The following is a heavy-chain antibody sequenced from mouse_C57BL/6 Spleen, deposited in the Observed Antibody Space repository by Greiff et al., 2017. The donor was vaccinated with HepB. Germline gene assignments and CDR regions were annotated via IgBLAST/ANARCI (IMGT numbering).Heavy chain of an antibody. Sequence: EVQLQQSGAELVRPGASVKLSCTASGFNIKDDYMHWVKQRPEQGLEWIGWIDPENGDTEYASKFQGKATITADTSYNTAYLQLSSLTSEDTAVYYCTTAYYRGYYAMDYWGQGTSVTVSS. CDR1: GFNIKDDY. CDR3: TTAYYRGYYAMDY. D-gene: IGHD2-10*01. J-gene: IGHJ4*01. CDR2: IDPENGDT. V-gene: IGHV14-4*01.